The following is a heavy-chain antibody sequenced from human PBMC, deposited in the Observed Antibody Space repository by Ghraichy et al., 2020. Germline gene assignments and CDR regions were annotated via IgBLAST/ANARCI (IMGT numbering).Heavy chain of an antibody. CDR1: GFTLSSYW. D-gene: IGHD5-18*01. V-gene: IGHV3-7*03. CDR2: INQFGSEE. CDR3: ARTSYTALAYFDY. J-gene: IGHJ4*02. Sequence: GESLNISCEASGFTLSSYWMSWVRQAPGKGLEWVANINQFGSEEKYVDSVKGRFTVSRDNAKNSLSLQMNGLRAEDTAVYYCARTSYTALAYFDYWGQGALVTVSS.